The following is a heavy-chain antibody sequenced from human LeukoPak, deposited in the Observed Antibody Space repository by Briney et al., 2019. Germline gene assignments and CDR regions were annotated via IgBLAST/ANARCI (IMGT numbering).Heavy chain of an antibody. CDR3: ARLYADITIAVAGEFDY. J-gene: IGHJ4*02. D-gene: IGHD6-19*01. V-gene: IGHV4-38-2*01. Sequence: SETLSLTCAVSGYSISSGYYWGWIRPPPGKGLEWIGSIYHSGSTYYNPSLKSRATISVDTSKNQFSLKLSSVTAADTAVYYCARLYADITIAVAGEFDYWGQGTLVTVSS. CDR2: IYHSGST. CDR1: GYSISSGYY.